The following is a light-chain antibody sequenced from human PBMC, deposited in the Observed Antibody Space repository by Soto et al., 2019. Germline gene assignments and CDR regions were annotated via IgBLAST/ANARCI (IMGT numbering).Light chain of an antibody. CDR3: QQYNNWPPLT. CDR1: QSVNSSY. Sequence: EMVMTQSPAILSVSPGESATLSCRASQSVNSSYLAWYQQKPGQAPRLLIYGASTRATGIPARFSGSGSGTEFTLTISSLQSEDFAVYYCQQYNNWPPLTFGGGTKVDIK. V-gene: IGKV3-15*01. J-gene: IGKJ4*01. CDR2: GAS.